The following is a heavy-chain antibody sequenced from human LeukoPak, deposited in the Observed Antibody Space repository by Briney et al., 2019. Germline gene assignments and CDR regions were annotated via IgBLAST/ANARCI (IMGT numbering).Heavy chain of an antibody. CDR1: GGSFSGYY. D-gene: IGHD4-11*01. J-gene: IGHJ6*03. CDR3: ARAAYSNYEVPGYYYYYYMDV. Sequence: SETLSLTCAVYGGSFSGYYWSWIRQPPGKGLEWIGYIYYSVSTYYNPSLKSRVTISVDTSKNQFSLKLSSVTAADTAVYYCARAAYSNYEVPGYYYYYYMDVWGKGTTVTVSS. V-gene: IGHV4-34*09. CDR2: IYYSVST.